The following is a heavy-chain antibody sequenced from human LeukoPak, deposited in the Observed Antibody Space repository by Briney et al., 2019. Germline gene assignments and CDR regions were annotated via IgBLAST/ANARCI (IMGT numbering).Heavy chain of an antibody. CDR2: VYYSGSS. D-gene: IGHD3-3*01. Sequence: SQTLSLSCSVSGSSVSSDEYYWSWVRQHPGKGLEWIGYVYYSGSSYYIPSLESRITMSVEVSKNQFSLELRSVTAADTAVYYCARVKVLRFLEWFLDFWGQGALVTVSS. V-gene: IGHV4-31*03. CDR3: ARVKVLRFLEWFLDF. J-gene: IGHJ4*02. CDR1: GSSVSSDEYY.